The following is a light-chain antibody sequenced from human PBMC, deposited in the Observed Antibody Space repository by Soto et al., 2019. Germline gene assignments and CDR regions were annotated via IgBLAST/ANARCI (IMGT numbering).Light chain of an antibody. V-gene: IGKV3-20*01. CDR2: GAS. J-gene: IGKJ1*01. CDR3: QQYGSSPRT. Sequence: EIVLTQSPGTLSLSPGERATLSCRASQIVANNYIAWYQYKPGQAPRFVIYGASNRATAIPDRFSGSGSGTDFTLTISRLEPEDFALYYCQQYGSSPRTFGQGTKVEI. CDR1: QIVANNY.